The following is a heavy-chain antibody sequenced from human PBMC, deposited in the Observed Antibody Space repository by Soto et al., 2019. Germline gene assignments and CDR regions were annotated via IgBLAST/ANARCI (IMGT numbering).Heavy chain of an antibody. Sequence: SVKVSCKASGGTFSSYAISWVRQAPGQGLEWMGGIIPIFGTANYAQKFQGRVTITADGSTSTAYMELSSLRSEDTAVYYCARGSCGGDCYQNFDYWGQGTLVTVSS. V-gene: IGHV1-69*13. CDR1: GGTFSSYA. CDR2: IIPIFGTA. CDR3: ARGSCGGDCYQNFDY. D-gene: IGHD2-21*02. J-gene: IGHJ4*02.